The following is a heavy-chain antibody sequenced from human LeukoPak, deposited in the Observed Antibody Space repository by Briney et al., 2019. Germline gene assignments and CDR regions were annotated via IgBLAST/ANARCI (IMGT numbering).Heavy chain of an antibody. V-gene: IGHV1-8*03. CDR2: MNPNSGNT. CDR1: GGTFSSYA. CDR3: ARGSTIFGVALGY. Sequence: GASVKVSCKASGGTFSSYAINWVRQATGQGLEWMGWMNPNSGNTGYAQKFQGRVTITRNTSISTAYMELSSLRSEDTAVYYCARGSTIFGVALGYWGQGTLVTVSS. D-gene: IGHD3-3*01. J-gene: IGHJ4*02.